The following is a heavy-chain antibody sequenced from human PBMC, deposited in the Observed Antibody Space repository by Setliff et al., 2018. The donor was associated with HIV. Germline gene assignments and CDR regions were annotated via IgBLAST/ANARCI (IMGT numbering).Heavy chain of an antibody. CDR3: ARDHGTQHYSFDY. Sequence: PGGSLRLSCAVSGFTVSTKYMSWVRQAPGKGLEWVSILYPSGITNYAASVKGRFTISRDSSDTTVSLQMNSLRSEDTAIYYCARDHGTQHYSFDYWGQGTLVTVSS. CDR2: LYPSGIT. J-gene: IGHJ4*02. D-gene: IGHD1-26*01. CDR1: GFTVSTKY. V-gene: IGHV3-66*03.